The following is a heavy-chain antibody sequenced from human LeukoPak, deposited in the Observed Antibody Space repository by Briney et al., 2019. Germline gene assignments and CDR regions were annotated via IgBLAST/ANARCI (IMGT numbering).Heavy chain of an antibody. J-gene: IGHJ4*02. CDR2: ISYDGSNK. D-gene: IGHD3-10*01. CDR3: AKGVVRGEIDY. V-gene: IGHV3-30*18. CDR1: GFTFSSYG. Sequence: PGGSLRLSCAASGFTFSSYGMHWVRQAPGKGLEWVAVISYDGSNKYYADSVKGRFTISRDNSKNTLYLQMNSLRAEDTAVYYCAKGVVRGEIDYWGQGTLVTVSS.